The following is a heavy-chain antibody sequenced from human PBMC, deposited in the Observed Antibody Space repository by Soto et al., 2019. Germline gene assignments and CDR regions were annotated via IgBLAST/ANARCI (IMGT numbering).Heavy chain of an antibody. CDR3: ARLPLWHTNDFQH. CDR2: IYYSGST. D-gene: IGHD2-8*01. CDR1: GGSISSSSYY. Sequence: QLQLQESGPGLVKPSETLSLTCTVSGGSISSSSYYWGWIRQPPGKGLEWIGSIYYSGSTYYNPSLKSRVTISVDTSKNQFSLKLSSVTAADTAVYYCARLPLWHTNDFQHWGQGTLVTVSS. J-gene: IGHJ1*01. V-gene: IGHV4-39*01.